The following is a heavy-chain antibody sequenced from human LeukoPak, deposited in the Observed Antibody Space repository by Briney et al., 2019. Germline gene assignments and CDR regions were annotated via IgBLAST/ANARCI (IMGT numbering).Heavy chain of an antibody. CDR1: GFTFSSYS. CDR2: ISSSSSTI. CDR3: ANTYMTTVTTPFDY. V-gene: IGHV3-48*01. D-gene: IGHD4-17*01. Sequence: GGSLRLSCAASGFTFSSYSMNWVRQAPGKGLEWVSYISSSSSTIYYADSVKGRFTISRDNSKNTLYLQMNSLRAEDTAVYYCANTYMTTVTTPFDYWGQGTLVTVSS. J-gene: IGHJ4*02.